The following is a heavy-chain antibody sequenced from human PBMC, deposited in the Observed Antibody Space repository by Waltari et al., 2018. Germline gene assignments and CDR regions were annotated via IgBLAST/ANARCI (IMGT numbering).Heavy chain of an antibody. CDR2: IYYSGST. D-gene: IGHD3-10*01. Sequence: QVQLQESGPGLVKPSQTLSLTCTVSGGSISSGGYYWSWIRQHPGKGLEWIGYIYYSGSTYYNPSLKSRVTISVDTSKNQFSLKLSSVTAADTAVYYCARVGGSGSYMYPYYYYYYMDVWGKGTTVTVSS. V-gene: IGHV4-31*03. CDR1: GGSISSGGYY. CDR3: ARVGGSGSYMYPYYYYYYMDV. J-gene: IGHJ6*03.